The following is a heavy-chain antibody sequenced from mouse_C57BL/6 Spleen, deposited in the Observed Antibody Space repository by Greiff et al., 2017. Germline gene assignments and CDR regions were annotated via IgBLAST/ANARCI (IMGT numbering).Heavy chain of an antibody. D-gene: IGHD3-2*02. CDR3: ARERNTAQAKAMDY. CDR1: GFTFSDYY. V-gene: IGHV5-16*01. J-gene: IGHJ4*01. CDR2: INYDGSST. Sequence: EVKLMESEGGLVQPGSSMKLSCTASGFTFSDYYMAWVRQVPEKGLEWVANINYDGSSTYYLDSLKSRFIISRDNAKNILYLQRSSLKSEDTATYYCARERNTAQAKAMDYWGQGTSVTVSS.